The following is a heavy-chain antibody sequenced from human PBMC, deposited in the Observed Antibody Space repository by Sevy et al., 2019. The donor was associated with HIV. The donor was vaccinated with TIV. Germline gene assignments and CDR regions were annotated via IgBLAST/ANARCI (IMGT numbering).Heavy chain of an antibody. CDR2: VYYSGST. CDR3: ARSPPWGNTWLYYFDN. Sequence: SETLSLTCTVSGGSISSKNYYWCWLRQPPGKGLEWIGSVYYSGSTYYNPSLKSRVPISVETSKNQFSLTLSSVTAADTAVYYCARSPPWGNTWLYYFDNWGQGTLVTVSS. D-gene: IGHD6-13*01. CDR1: GGSISSKNYY. V-gene: IGHV4-39*01. J-gene: IGHJ4*02.